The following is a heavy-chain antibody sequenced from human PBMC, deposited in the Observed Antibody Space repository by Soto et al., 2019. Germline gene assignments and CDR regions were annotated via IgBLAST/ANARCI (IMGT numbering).Heavy chain of an antibody. CDR3: ARDYLGGATRAFDI. D-gene: IGHD1-26*01. CDR1: GFTVSSNY. Sequence: GGSLRLSCAASGFTVSSNYMSWVRQAPGKGLEWVSVIYSGGSTYYADSVKGRFTISRDNSKNTLYLQVNSLRAEDTAVYYCARDYLGGATRAFDIWGQGTMFP. J-gene: IGHJ3*02. CDR2: IYSGGST. V-gene: IGHV3-66*01.